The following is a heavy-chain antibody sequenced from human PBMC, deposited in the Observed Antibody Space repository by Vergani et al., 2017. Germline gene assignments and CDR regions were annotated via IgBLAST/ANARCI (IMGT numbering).Heavy chain of an antibody. V-gene: IGHV4-38-2*02. CDR1: GYSISSGYY. CDR3: ARESSVGYYDILSPWGY. CDR2: IYHSGST. J-gene: IGHJ4*02. Sequence: QVQLQESGPGLVKPSETLSLTCTVSGYSISSGYYWGWIRQPPGKGLEWIGSIYHSGSTYYNPAIKSRVTISVDTSKNQFSLKLSSVTAADTAVYYCARESSVGYYDILSPWGYWGQGTLVTVSS. D-gene: IGHD3-9*01.